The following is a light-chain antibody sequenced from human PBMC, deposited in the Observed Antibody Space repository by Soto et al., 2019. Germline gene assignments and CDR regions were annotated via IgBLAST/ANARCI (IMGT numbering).Light chain of an antibody. V-gene: IGLV2-14*01. CDR1: SSDFGGYNY. CDR2: EVS. CDR3: SSYTSSSTLV. J-gene: IGLJ2*01. Sequence: QSALTQPASVSGSPGQSITISCTGTSSDFGGYNYVSWYQHHPGRAPKLMIYEVSNRPSGISSRFSGSKSGNTASLTISGLQAEDEAAYYCSSYTSSSTLVFGGGTKLTVL.